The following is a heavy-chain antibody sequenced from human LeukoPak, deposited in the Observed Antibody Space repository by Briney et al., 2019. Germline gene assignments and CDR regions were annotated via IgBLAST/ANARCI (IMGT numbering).Heavy chain of an antibody. CDR3: ARRVVPAAMDNWFDP. V-gene: IGHV5-51*01. Sequence: GESLKISCKGSGYSFTSYWIGWVRQMPGKGLGWMGIIYPGDSDTRYSPSFQGQVTISADKSISTAYLQWSSLKASDTAMYYCARRVVPAAMDNWFDPWGQGTLVTVSS. J-gene: IGHJ5*02. D-gene: IGHD2-2*01. CDR1: GYSFTSYW. CDR2: IYPGDSDT.